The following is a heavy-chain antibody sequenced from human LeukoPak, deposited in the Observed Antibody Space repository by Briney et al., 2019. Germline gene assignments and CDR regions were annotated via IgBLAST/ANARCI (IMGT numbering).Heavy chain of an antibody. J-gene: IGHJ5*02. CDR2: MNPNSGNT. Sequence: GASVKVSCKASGYTFTSYDINWVRQATGQGLEWMGWMNPNSGNTGYAQKFQGRVTMTRNTSISTAYMELSSLRSEDTAVYYCARGAGLYDFWSGYYRGHWFDPWGQGTLVTVSS. CDR3: ARGAGLYDFWSGYYRGHWFDP. V-gene: IGHV1-8*01. CDR1: GYTFTSYD. D-gene: IGHD3-3*01.